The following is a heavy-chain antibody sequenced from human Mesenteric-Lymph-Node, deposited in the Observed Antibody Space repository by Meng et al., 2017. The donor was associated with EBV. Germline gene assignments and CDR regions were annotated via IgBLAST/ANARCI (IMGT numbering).Heavy chain of an antibody. CDR3: ARGTTVTRGDWFDP. V-gene: IGHV4-61*01. J-gene: IGHJ5*02. D-gene: IGHD4-17*01. Sequence: PLQESGQGLVKPTETLSLTCTVSGGPISSGSHYWSWIRQPPGKRLEWIGYIFYSGNTNYNPSLKSRVTISVDTSKNQFSLKLSSVTAADTAVYYCARGTTVTRGDWFDPWGQGTLVTVSS. CDR1: GGPISSGSHY. CDR2: IFYSGNT.